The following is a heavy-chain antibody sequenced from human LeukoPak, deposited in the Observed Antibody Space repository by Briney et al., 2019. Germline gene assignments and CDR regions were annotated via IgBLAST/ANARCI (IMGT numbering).Heavy chain of an antibody. V-gene: IGHV3-73*01. CDR1: GFTFSGSA. D-gene: IGHD1-14*01. Sequence: GGSLRLSCAASGFTFSGSAMHWVRQASGKGLEWVGRIRSKANSYATAYAASVKGRFTISRDDSKNTAYLQMNSLKTEDTAVYYCTRETTRSFDIWGQGTMVTDSS. CDR3: TRETTRSFDI. J-gene: IGHJ3*02. CDR2: IRSKANSYAT.